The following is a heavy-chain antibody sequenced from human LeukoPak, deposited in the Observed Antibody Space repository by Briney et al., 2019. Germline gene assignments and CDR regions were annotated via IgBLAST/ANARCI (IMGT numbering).Heavy chain of an antibody. CDR3: ARVGDSSGYYLGAFDY. V-gene: IGHV4-34*01. D-gene: IGHD3-22*01. J-gene: IGHJ4*02. CDR2: INHSGST. Sequence: PSETLSLTCAVYGGSFSGYYWSWIRQPPGKGLEWIGDINHSGSTNYNPFLKSRVTISLDTSKNQFSLKLSSVTAADTAVYYCARVGDSSGYYLGAFDYWGQGTLVTVSS. CDR1: GGSFSGYY.